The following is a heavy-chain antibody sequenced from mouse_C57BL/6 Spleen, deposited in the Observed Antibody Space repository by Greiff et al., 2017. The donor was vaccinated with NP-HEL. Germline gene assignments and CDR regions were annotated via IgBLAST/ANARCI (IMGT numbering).Heavy chain of an antibody. D-gene: IGHD1-1*01. V-gene: IGHV5-9-1*02. CDR2: ISSGGDYI. CDR1: GFTFSSYA. CDR3: TRDKDYGSFDY. J-gene: IGHJ2*01. Sequence: EVKLVESGEGLVKPGGSLKLSCAASGFTFSSYAMSWVRQTPEKRLEWVAYISSGGDYIYYADTVKGRFTISRDNARNTLYLQMSSLKSEDTAMYYCTRDKDYGSFDYWGQGTTLTVSS.